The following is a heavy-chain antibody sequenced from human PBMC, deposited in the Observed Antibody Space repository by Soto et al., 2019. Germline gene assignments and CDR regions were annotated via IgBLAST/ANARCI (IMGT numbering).Heavy chain of an antibody. CDR2: INPNTGGT. Sequence: GASVKVSCKASGYTFSGYYMYWVRQAPGQGLEWMGWINPNTGGTNYGQKFQGRVTMTRDTSISTAYMELSRLRSDDTAVYYCARDGEWLQRYYYYYNGMDVWGQGTTVTAP. CDR1: GYTFSGYY. V-gene: IGHV1-2*02. J-gene: IGHJ6*02. CDR3: ARDGEWLQRYYYYYNGMDV. D-gene: IGHD5-12*01.